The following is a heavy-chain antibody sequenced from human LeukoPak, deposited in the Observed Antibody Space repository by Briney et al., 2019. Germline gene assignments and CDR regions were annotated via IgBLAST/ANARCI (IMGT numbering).Heavy chain of an antibody. CDR2: ISGSGGST. CDR3: AKAYSSGWYGRYFDY. CDR1: GFTFSSYA. V-gene: IGHV3-23*01. D-gene: IGHD6-19*01. Sequence: GGSLRLSCAASGFTFSSYAMSWVRQAPGKGLEWVSAISGSGGSTYYADSVKGRFTISRENSKNTLYLQMNSLRAEDTAVYYCAKAYSSGWYGRYFDYWGQGTLVTVSS. J-gene: IGHJ4*02.